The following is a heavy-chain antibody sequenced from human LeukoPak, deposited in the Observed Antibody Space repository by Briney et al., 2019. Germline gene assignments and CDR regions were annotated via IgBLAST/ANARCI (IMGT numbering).Heavy chain of an antibody. D-gene: IGHD1-1*01. V-gene: IGHV3-7*01. CDR1: GFPFSSYW. CDR2: IKQDGSDK. CDR3: ARLTGTAGFDY. Sequence: GGSLRLSCAASGFPFSSYWMSWVRQAPGKGLEWVANIKQDGSDKYYVDSVKGRFSISRDNAKNSLYLQLNSLRADDTAVYYCARLTGTAGFDYWGQGTLVTVSS. J-gene: IGHJ4*02.